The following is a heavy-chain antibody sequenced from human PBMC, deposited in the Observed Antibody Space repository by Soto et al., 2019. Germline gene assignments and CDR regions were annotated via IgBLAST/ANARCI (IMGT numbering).Heavy chain of an antibody. D-gene: IGHD3-10*01. CDR1: GGSISSGGYY. Sequence: QVQLQESGPGLVKPSQTLSLTCTVSGGSISSGGYYWSWIRQHPGKGLEWIGYIYYSGSTYYNPSLKSRVTISVNTSKNQFPLKLSSVTAADTAVYYCARVLITMVRGVIIAHLDYWGQGTLVTVSS. V-gene: IGHV4-31*03. CDR2: IYYSGST. CDR3: ARVLITMVRGVIIAHLDY. J-gene: IGHJ4*02.